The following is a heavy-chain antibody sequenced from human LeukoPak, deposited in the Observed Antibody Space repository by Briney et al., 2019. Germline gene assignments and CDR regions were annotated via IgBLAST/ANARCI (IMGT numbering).Heavy chain of an antibody. J-gene: IGHJ4*02. CDR3: AKGEGDGVLRYFDRPGYFDY. CDR1: GFTFSSYA. D-gene: IGHD3-9*01. CDR2: ISGSGGST. Sequence: GGSLRLSCAASGFTFSSYAMSWVRQAPGKGLEWVSAISGSGGSTYYADSVKGRFTISRDNSKNTLYLQVNSLRAEDTAVYYCAKGEGDGVLRYFDRPGYFDYWGQGTLVTVSS. V-gene: IGHV3-23*01.